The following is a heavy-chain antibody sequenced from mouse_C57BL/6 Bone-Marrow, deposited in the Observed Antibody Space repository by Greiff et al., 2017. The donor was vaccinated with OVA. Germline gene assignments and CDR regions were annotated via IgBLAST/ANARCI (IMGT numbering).Heavy chain of an antibody. CDR1: GFTFSSYA. V-gene: IGHV5-4*03. J-gene: IGHJ1*03. Sequence: EVKLMESGGGLVKPGGSLKLSCAASGFTFSSYAMSWVRQTPEKRLEWVATISDGGSYTYYPDNVKGRFTISRDNAKTNLYLQMSHLKSEDTAMYYCAKGIYYYGNGYFDVWGTGTTVTVSS. CDR3: AKGIYYYGNGYFDV. CDR2: ISDGGSYT. D-gene: IGHD1-1*01.